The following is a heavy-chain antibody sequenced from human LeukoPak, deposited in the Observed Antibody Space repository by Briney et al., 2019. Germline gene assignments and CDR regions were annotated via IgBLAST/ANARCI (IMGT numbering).Heavy chain of an antibody. CDR3: ARATYYYDSSKAFDI. V-gene: IGHV1-69*06. J-gene: IGHJ3*02. D-gene: IGHD3-22*01. Sequence: GASVKVSCKASGGTFSSYAISWVRQAPGQGLEWMGGIIPIFGTANYAQKFQGRVTITADKSTSTAYMELSSLRSEDTAVYYCARATYYYDSSKAFDIWGQGTMVTVSS. CDR1: GGTFSSYA. CDR2: IIPIFGTA.